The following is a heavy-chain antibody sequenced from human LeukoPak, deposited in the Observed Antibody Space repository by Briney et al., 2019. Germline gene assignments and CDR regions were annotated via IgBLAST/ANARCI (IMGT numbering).Heavy chain of an antibody. CDR1: GFTFSGYW. CDR3: ARDMGPYGGSPGAS. Sequence: GGSLRLSCAASGFTFSGYWMHWVRQSPGKGLVWVSRVATGGTGPSYADSVKGRFTISRDNAKNTLYLQMNSLSAEDTAVYFCARDMGPYGGSPGASWGQGTLVTVSS. CDR2: VATGGTGP. D-gene: IGHD4-23*01. J-gene: IGHJ5*02. V-gene: IGHV3-74*01.